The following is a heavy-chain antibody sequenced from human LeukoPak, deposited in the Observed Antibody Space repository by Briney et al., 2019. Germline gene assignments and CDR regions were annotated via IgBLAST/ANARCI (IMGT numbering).Heavy chain of an antibody. CDR1: GFTFSTYS. D-gene: IGHD1-26*01. CDR3: ARDRARYSANYYDSFDI. V-gene: IGHV3-48*02. Sequence: GGSLRLSCAASGFTFSTYSMNWVRQAPGKGLEWLSYISSGSSAIYYGDSVKGRFTISRNNAKNSLYLQMNSLRDEDTAVYYCARDRARYSANYYDSFDIRGQGTMVTVSS. CDR2: ISSGSSAI. J-gene: IGHJ3*02.